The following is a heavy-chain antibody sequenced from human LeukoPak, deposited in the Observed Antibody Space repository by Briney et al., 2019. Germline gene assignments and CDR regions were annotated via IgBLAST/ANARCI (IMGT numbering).Heavy chain of an antibody. V-gene: IGHV4-4*07. CDR1: GGSISSYY. CDR3: ARGTDGDYVDY. CDR2: IYSSGSA. D-gene: IGHD4-17*01. J-gene: IGHJ4*02. Sequence: SETLPLTCTVSGGSISSYYWSWIRQPAGKGLEWLGRIYSSGSANYNPSLKSRVTMSVDTSKNQFSLKLRSVTAADTAVYYCARGTDGDYVDYWGQGTLVTVSS.